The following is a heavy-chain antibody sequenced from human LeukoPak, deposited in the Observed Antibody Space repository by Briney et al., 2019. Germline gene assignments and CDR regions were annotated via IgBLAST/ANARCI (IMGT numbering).Heavy chain of an antibody. CDR3: ARDWQADYYYYMDV. CDR2: INHSGST. CDR1: GGSFSGYY. V-gene: IGHV4-34*01. Sequence: SETLSLTCAVYGGSFSGYYWSWIRQPPGKGLEWIGEINHSGSTNYNPSLKSRVTISVDTSKNQFSLKLSSVTAADTAAYYCARDWQADYYYYMDVWGKGTTVTVSS. J-gene: IGHJ6*03. D-gene: IGHD1-1*01.